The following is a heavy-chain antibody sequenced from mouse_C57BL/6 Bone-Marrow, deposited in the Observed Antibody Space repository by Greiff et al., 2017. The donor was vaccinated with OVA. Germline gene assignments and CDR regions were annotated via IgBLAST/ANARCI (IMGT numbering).Heavy chain of an antibody. Sequence: EVQLQQSGAELVRPGASVKLSCTASGFNIKDDYMHWVKQRPEQGLEWIGWIDPENGDTEYASKFQGKATITADTSSNTAYLQLSSLTSEDTAVYYCTTYRYSLFYYCGQGTTLTVSS. V-gene: IGHV14-4*01. J-gene: IGHJ2*01. D-gene: IGHD1-1*01. CDR3: TTYRYSLFYY. CDR2: IDPENGDT. CDR1: GFNIKDDY.